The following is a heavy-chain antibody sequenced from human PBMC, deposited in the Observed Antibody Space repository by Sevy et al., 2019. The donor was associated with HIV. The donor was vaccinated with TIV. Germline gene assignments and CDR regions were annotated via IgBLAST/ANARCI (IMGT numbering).Heavy chain of an antibody. V-gene: IGHV3-53*01. Sequence: GGSLRLSCAASGFTVSSNYMSWVRRAPGKGLEWVSVSYTNGRTYDADSVKGRFTISRDTSKNTLYLQMNSLRAEDTAVYYCATGSESYGPFNYFDYWGQGTLVTVSS. CDR3: ATGSESYGPFNYFDY. D-gene: IGHD3-10*01. J-gene: IGHJ4*02. CDR2: SYTNGRT. CDR1: GFTVSSNY.